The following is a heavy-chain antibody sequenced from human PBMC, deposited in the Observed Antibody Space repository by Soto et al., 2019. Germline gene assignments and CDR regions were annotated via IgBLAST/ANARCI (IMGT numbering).Heavy chain of an antibody. J-gene: IGHJ1*01. CDR2: IYHSGST. CDR1: GGSISCGGYS. Sequence: SQTLSLTSAVSGGSISCGGYSWSCNRQPPGKGLEWIGYIYHSGSTYYNPSLKSRVTISVDRSKNQFSLKLSSVTAADTAVYYCARGGSSGSSEYFQHWGQGTLVTVSS. CDR3: ARGGSSGSSEYFQH. V-gene: IGHV4-30-2*01. D-gene: IGHD3-10*01.